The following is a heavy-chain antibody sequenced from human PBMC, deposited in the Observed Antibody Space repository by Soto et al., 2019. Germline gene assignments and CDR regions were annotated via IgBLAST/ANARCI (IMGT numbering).Heavy chain of an antibody. Sequence: PSETLSLTCTVSGGSINSNYWSWIRQPPGKGQEWIGYIYYSGSTNYNPSLKSRVTISVDTSKNQFSLKLSSVTAADSAVYYCARGAYYYGSGSPLGYYYMDVWGKGNTVSVAS. J-gene: IGHJ6*03. CDR3: ARGAYYYGSGSPLGYYYMDV. CDR1: GGSINSNY. CDR2: IYYSGST. D-gene: IGHD3-10*01. V-gene: IGHV4-59*01.